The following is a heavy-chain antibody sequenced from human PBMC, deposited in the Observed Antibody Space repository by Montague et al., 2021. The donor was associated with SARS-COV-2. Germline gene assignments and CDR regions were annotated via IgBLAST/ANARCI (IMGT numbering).Heavy chain of an antibody. D-gene: IGHD3-16*02. CDR3: AKLGITLGGVIVIRYYFDF. J-gene: IGHJ4*02. V-gene: IGHV4-39*01. Sequence: SETLSLTCTFSGASRSTKNYYWGWIRQPPGKGLEWIGSISYSATSYSNPSLKSRVTMSVDTSRNQLSLNLSSVTVADTAVYYCAKLGITLGGVIVIRYYFDFWGQGTLVTVSS. CDR2: ISYSATS. CDR1: GASRSTKNYY.